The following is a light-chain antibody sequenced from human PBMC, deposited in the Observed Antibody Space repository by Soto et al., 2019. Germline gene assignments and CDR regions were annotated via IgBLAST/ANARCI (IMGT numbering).Light chain of an antibody. V-gene: IGKV1-5*03. CDR3: QQYERYST. CDR2: KAS. CDR1: QNIYTW. J-gene: IGKJ1*01. Sequence: IQMPHSPSTLSAAVLSISHITGRASQNIYTWLAWYQQKPGIAPKLLIHKASTLESGVPSRFSGSGFGTEFTLTISGLQPEDSATYYCQQYERYSTFGQGTTVDIK.